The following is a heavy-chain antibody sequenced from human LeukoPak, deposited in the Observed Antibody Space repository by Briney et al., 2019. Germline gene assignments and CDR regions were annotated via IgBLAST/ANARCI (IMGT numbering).Heavy chain of an antibody. V-gene: IGHV6-1*01. CDR3: AREKYDISTGYDIQPYAMDV. D-gene: IGHD3-9*01. Sequence: SQTLSLTCAISGDSVSSNSAAGNWIRQSPSRGLEWLGRTYYRSKWYNDYAVSVKSRITINPDTPKNQFSLQMNSVTPEDTAVYYCAREKYDISTGYDIQPYAMDVWGQGTTVTVSS. J-gene: IGHJ6*02. CDR2: TYYRSKWYN. CDR1: GDSVSSNSAA.